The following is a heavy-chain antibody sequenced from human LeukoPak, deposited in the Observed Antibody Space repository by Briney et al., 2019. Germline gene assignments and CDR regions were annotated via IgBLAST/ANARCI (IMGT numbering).Heavy chain of an antibody. CDR3: ARDQGHYCGGDCYAADNDAFDI. CDR1: GGSISSSSYY. CDR2: IYYSGST. D-gene: IGHD2-21*02. V-gene: IGHV4-39*02. Sequence: PSETLSLTCTVSGGSISSSSYYWGWIRQPPGKGLEWIGSIYYSGSTYYNPSLKSRVTISVDTSKNQFSLRLSPVTAADTAVYYCARDQGHYCGGDCYAADNDAFDIWGQGTMVTVSS. J-gene: IGHJ3*02.